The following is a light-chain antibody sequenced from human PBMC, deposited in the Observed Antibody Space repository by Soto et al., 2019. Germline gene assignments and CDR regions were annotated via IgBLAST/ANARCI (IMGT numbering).Light chain of an antibody. V-gene: IGLV1-51*01. J-gene: IGLJ2*01. CDR1: SSNIGYNY. CDR2: DNN. Sequence: QSVLTQSRSVSGAPGQKVTISCTGSSSNIGYNYVSWYQQLPRTAPKLLIYDNNKRHSGVPDRFSGSKSGTPGTLDITGLQTGEEADDYCATWVGGLPGEVFGGGTKVTVL. CDR3: ATWVGGLPGEV.